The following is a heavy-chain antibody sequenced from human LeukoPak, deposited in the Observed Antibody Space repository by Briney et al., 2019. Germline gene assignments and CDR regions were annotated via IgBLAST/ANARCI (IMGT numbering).Heavy chain of an antibody. CDR1: GYTFTSYG. D-gene: IGHD6-13*01. CDR3: ARGIKGQQLPRPFDY. Sequence: ASVKVSCKASGYTFTSYGISWVRQAPGQGLEWMGWISAYNGNTNYAQKLQGRVTMTTDTSTSTAYMELRSLRSDDTAVYYCARGIKGQQLPRPFDYWGQGTLVTVSS. J-gene: IGHJ4*02. V-gene: IGHV1-18*01. CDR2: ISAYNGNT.